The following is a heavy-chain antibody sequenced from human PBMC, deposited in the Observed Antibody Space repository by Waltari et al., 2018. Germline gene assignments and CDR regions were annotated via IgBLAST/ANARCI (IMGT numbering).Heavy chain of an antibody. D-gene: IGHD3-3*01. CDR2: IYYGGDK. CDR1: GGFISSHY. Sequence: QVDLQQAGPGLVRPSETLSLTCSVSGGFISSHYWSWIRQSPGKGLEWIGFIYYGGDKNHNPSFKSRVTISVDTSKSQVSLVLTSVTAADTAVYFCAGTTWRFGNNIDSWGQGTLVTVSS. V-gene: IGHV4-59*11. J-gene: IGHJ4*02. CDR3: AGTTWRFGNNIDS.